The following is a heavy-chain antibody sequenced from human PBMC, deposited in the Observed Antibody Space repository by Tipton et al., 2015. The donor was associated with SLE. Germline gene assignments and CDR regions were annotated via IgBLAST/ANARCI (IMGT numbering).Heavy chain of an antibody. CDR1: GGSFSGYY. CDR3: ASLRTEYYYGSRADY. J-gene: IGHJ4*02. CDR2: INHSGST. Sequence: LRLSCAVYGGSFSGYYWSWIRQPPGKGLEWIGEINHSGSTNYNPSLKSRFTISVNTSKNQFSLKLSSVTPADTAGYYCASLRTEYYYGSRADYWGQGTLVTVSS. V-gene: IGHV4-34*01. D-gene: IGHD3-10*01.